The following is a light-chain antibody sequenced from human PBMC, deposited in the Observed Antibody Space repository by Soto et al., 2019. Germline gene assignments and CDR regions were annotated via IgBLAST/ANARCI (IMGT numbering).Light chain of an antibody. CDR3: QQYGNSPPYT. J-gene: IGKJ2*01. V-gene: IGKV1-12*01. CDR1: QGISSR. Sequence: DIQMTQSPSSVSASVGDRVTITCRASQGISSRLAWYQQKPGRAPKLLIYAASSLQSGAPSRFTGSGSGTDFTLTISRLEPEDFAVYYCQQYGNSPPYTFGSGTKLEIK. CDR2: AAS.